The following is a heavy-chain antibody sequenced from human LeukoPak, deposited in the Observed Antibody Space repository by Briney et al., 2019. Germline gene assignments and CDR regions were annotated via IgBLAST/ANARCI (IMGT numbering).Heavy chain of an antibody. V-gene: IGHV4-38-2*02. CDR2: LYHSGST. CDR3: ARERSVPAAGNWFDP. Sequence: SETLSLTCTVSGYSITSGFFWAWIRQPPGKGLEWIGSLYHSGSTHFSPSLKSRVTISLDTSENQFSLNLASVTAADTAFYYCARERSVPAAGNWFDPWGQGTLVTVSS. CDR1: GYSITSGFF. D-gene: IGHD6-13*01. J-gene: IGHJ5*02.